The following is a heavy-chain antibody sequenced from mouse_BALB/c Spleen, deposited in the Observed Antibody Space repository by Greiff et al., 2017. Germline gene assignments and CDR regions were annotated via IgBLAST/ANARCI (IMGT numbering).Heavy chain of an antibody. CDR1: GFTFSSYT. J-gene: IGHJ3*01. V-gene: IGHV5-12-2*01. CDR3: ARGEVGAWFAY. D-gene: IGHD3-3*01. Sequence: EVQGVESGGGLVQPGGSLKLSCAASGFTFSSYTMSWVRQTPEKRLEWVAYISNGGGSTYYPDTVKGRFTISRDNAKNTLYLQMSSLKSEDTAMYYCARGEVGAWFAYWGQGTLVTVSA. CDR2: ISNGGGST.